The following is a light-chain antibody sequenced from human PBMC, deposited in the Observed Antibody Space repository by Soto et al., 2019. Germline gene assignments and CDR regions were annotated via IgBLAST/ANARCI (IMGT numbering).Light chain of an antibody. Sequence: DIQMIQPTCSLSASVGDRVTITCRASQGISNYLAWYQQKPGKVPKLLIYAASTLQSGVSSRFSGSGSGTDFTLTISSLQPEDFAPYYCQQYDNLPLIFGQGTRLEIK. V-gene: IGKV1-27*01. J-gene: IGKJ5*01. CDR1: QGISNY. CDR3: QQYDNLPLI. CDR2: AAS.